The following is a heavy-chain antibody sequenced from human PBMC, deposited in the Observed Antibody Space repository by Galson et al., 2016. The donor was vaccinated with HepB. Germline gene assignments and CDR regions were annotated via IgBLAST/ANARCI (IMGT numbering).Heavy chain of an antibody. CDR3: GKHRGFDY. V-gene: IGHV3-23*01. CDR1: GFSFSNSG. J-gene: IGHJ4*02. CDR2: ITRSGDAT. Sequence: SLRLSCAASGFSFSNSGMSWVRQAPGRGLEWVSGITRSGDATPYADFVKGRFTISRPNSKNTLYLYMNNLTAGDTAIYYCGKHRGFDYWGQGALVTVTS.